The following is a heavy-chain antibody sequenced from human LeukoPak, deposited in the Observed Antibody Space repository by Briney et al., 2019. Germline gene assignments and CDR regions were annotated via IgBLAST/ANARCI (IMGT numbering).Heavy chain of an antibody. Sequence: GRSLRLSCAASGFTFSSYGMHWVRQAPGKGLEWVAVISYDGSNKYYADSVKGRFTISRDNSKNTLYLQMNSLRAEDTAVYYCAREREPYSSGWYDYFDYWGQGTLVTVSS. CDR1: GFTFSSYG. CDR2: ISYDGSNK. J-gene: IGHJ4*02. D-gene: IGHD6-19*01. CDR3: AREREPYSSGWYDYFDY. V-gene: IGHV3-30*19.